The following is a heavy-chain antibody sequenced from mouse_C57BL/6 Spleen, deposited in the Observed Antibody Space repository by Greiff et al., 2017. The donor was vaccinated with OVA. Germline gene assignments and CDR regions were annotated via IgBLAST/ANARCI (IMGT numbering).Heavy chain of an antibody. J-gene: IGHJ2*01. V-gene: IGHV5-4*01. D-gene: IGHD4-1*01. Sequence: EVHLVESGGGLVKPGGSLKLSCAASGFTFSSYAMSWVRQTPEKRLEWVATISDGGSYTYYPDNVKGRFTISRDNAKNNLYLQMSHLKSEDTAMYYCAREVLTGTRFFDYWGQGTTLTVSS. CDR1: GFTFSSYA. CDR2: ISDGGSYT. CDR3: AREVLTGTRFFDY.